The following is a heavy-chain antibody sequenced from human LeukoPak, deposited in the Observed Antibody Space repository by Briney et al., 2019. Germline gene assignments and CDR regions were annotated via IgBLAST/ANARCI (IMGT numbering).Heavy chain of an antibody. V-gene: IGHV3-11*01. D-gene: IGHD4-17*01. Sequence: GGSLRLSCAASGFTFSDYYMNWIRQAPGKGLEWVSYISTSGSTISYANSVKGRFTISRDNAKNSLYLQMNSLRADDTAVYYCARDGGGDYVDYHYGMDVWGQGTTVTVSS. CDR2: ISTSGSTI. J-gene: IGHJ6*02. CDR1: GFTFSDYY. CDR3: ARDGGGDYVDYHYGMDV.